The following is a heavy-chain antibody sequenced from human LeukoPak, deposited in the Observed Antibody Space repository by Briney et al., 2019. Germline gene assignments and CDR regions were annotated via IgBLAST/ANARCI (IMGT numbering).Heavy chain of an antibody. CDR2: IYYSGST. V-gene: IGHV4-30-4*01. Sequence: PSETLSLTCTVSGGSISSGDYYWSWIRQPPGKGLEWIGYIYYSGSTYYNPSLKSRVTISVDTSKNQFSLKLSSVTAADTAVYYCARDGRSYCGGDCPSFDLWGRGTLVTVSS. D-gene: IGHD2-21*01. CDR3: ARDGRSYCGGDCPSFDL. CDR1: GGSISSGDYY. J-gene: IGHJ2*01.